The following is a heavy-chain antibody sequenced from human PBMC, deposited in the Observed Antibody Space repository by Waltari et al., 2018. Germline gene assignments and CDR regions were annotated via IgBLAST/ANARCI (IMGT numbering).Heavy chain of an antibody. CDR1: GDSITNYY. Sequence: QVQLQESGPGLVKPSETLSLTCAVSGDSITNYYWNWSRQPPGKELGWIGYIAYNGETSSSATLKSRVTISVDTSKTQFTLKLTSVTAADTAEYYCGRSYDCWSGYPLDYWGPGSLVTVSS. CDR3: GRSYDCWSGYPLDY. CDR2: IAYNGET. J-gene: IGHJ4*02. D-gene: IGHD3-3*01. V-gene: IGHV4-59*01.